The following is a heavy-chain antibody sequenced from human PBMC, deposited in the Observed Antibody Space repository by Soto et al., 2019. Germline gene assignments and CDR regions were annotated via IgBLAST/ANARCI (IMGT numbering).Heavy chain of an antibody. D-gene: IGHD3-22*01. J-gene: IGHJ4*02. V-gene: IGHV1-2*04. Sequence: ASVKVSCKASGYTFTGYYMHWVRQAPGQGLEWMGWINPNSGGTNYAQKFQGWVTMTRDTSISTAYMELSRLRSDDTAVYYCARGEHYYDSSGYYYYFDYWGQGTLVIVSS. CDR3: ARGEHYYDSSGYYYYFDY. CDR2: INPNSGGT. CDR1: GYTFTGYY.